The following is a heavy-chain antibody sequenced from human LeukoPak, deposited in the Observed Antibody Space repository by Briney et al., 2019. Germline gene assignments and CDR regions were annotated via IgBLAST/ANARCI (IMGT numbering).Heavy chain of an antibody. CDR2: INPNSGGT. V-gene: IGHV1-2*02. Sequence: ASVKVSCKASGYTFTGYYMHWVRQAPGQGLEWMGWINPNSGGTNYAQKFQGRVTMTRNTSISTAYMELSSLRSEDTAVYYCARGYCSGGSCSARGRFDPWGQGTLVTVSS. J-gene: IGHJ5*02. D-gene: IGHD2-15*01. CDR3: ARGYCSGGSCSARGRFDP. CDR1: GYTFTGYY.